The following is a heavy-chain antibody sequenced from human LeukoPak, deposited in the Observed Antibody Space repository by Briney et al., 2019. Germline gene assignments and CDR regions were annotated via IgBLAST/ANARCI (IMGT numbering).Heavy chain of an antibody. CDR2: IYYTGTT. Sequence: SETLSLTCTVSSGSITSYYWSWIRQPPGKGLEYIGHIYYTGTTNYNPSLKSRVTMSVDTSKSQFSLRLISVTASDTAVYFCAGVPNQHYFDYWGQGTLVAVSS. J-gene: IGHJ4*02. CDR1: SGSITSYY. V-gene: IGHV4-59*01. CDR3: AGVPNQHYFDY.